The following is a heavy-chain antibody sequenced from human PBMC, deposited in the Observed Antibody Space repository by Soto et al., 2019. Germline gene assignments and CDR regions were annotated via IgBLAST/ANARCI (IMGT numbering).Heavy chain of an antibody. D-gene: IGHD2-8*01. CDR2: ISTYNGNT. Sequence: GPEVKKPGASVKVSCKASGYRFSNSGFSWMRQAPGQGLEWMGWISTYNGNTNYAQKFQGRLSMTRDTSTTTAFMELTTLRSDDTAVYYCARDEYNNGRNWLNPWGQGTLVTVTS. J-gene: IGHJ5*02. V-gene: IGHV1-18*01. CDR1: GYRFSNSG. CDR3: ARDEYNNGRNWLNP.